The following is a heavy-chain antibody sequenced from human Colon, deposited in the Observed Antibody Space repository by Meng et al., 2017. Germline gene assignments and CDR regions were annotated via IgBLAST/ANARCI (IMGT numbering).Heavy chain of an antibody. CDR2: INTNTGNP. V-gene: IGHV7-4-1*02. D-gene: IGHD2-2*01. J-gene: IGHJ6*01. CDR1: GYTFTSYA. CDR3: ARDREDIVVVPAAMWGYYYYGMDV. Sequence: ASVKVSCKASGYTFTSYAMNWVRQAPGQGLEWMGWINTNTGNPTYAQGFTGRFVFSLDTSVSTAYLQISSLKAEDTAVYYCARDREDIVVVPAAMWGYYYYGMDVWGQGNTV.